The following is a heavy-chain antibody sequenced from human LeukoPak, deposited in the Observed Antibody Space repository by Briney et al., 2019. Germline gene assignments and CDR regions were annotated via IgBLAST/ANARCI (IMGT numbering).Heavy chain of an antibody. Sequence: GGSLRLSCTASGFTFGDFVMSWVRQTPGKGLEWVGFIRTKVNGETTKYAASVQGRFTISRDDSKSIAYLQMNSLKTEDTAVYYCTTDYELDYWGQGTLVTVSS. V-gene: IGHV3-49*04. CDR3: TTDYELDY. D-gene: IGHD3-16*01. CDR1: GFTFGDFV. CDR2: IRTKVNGETT. J-gene: IGHJ4*02.